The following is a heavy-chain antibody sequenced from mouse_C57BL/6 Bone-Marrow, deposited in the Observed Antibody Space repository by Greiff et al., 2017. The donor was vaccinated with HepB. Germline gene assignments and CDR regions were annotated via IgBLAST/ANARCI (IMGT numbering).Heavy chain of an antibody. Sequence: QVQLKQPGAELVKPGASVNMSCKASGYTFTSYWITWVKQRPGQGLEWIGDIYPGSGSTNYNEKFKSKATLTVDTSSSTAYMQLSSLTSEDSAVYYCAREVGITTVVAPYFDYWGQGTTLTVSS. V-gene: IGHV1-55*01. J-gene: IGHJ2*01. D-gene: IGHD1-1*01. CDR2: IYPGSGST. CDR1: GYTFTSYW. CDR3: AREVGITTVVAPYFDY.